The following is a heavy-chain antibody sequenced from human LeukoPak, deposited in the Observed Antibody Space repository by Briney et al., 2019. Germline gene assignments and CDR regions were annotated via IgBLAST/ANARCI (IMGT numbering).Heavy chain of an antibody. CDR3: AKSAYCGGDCYSFDY. J-gene: IGHJ4*02. Sequence: PGRSLRLSCAASGFTFSSYGMHWVRQAPGKGLEWVAVISYDGSNKYYADSVKGRFTISRDNSKNTLYLQMNSLRAEDTAVYYCAKSAYCGGDCYSFDYWGQGTLVTVSS. CDR1: GFTFSSYG. V-gene: IGHV3-30*18. D-gene: IGHD2-21*02. CDR2: ISYDGSNK.